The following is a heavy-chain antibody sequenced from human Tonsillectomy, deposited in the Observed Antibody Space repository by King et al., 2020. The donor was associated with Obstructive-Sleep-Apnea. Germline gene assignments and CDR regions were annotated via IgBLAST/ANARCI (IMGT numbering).Heavy chain of an antibody. Sequence: VQLVESGGGVFQPGRSLRVSCAAAGFRFSSYGMHWVRQAPGKGLEWVACIAFDGSKTHYADSVKGRLTVSRDNAKNTVDLQITSLRAEDTALYFCAKDVEESSFAGMDVWGQGTRVTVPS. D-gene: IGHD2-2*01. CDR1: GFRFSSYG. CDR3: AKDVEESSFAGMDV. V-gene: IGHV3-30*18. J-gene: IGHJ6*02. CDR2: IAFDGSKT.